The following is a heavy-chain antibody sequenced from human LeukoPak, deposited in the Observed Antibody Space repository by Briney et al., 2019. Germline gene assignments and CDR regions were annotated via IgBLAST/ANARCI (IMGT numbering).Heavy chain of an antibody. CDR2: ICWNGGST. D-gene: IGHD3-10*01. Sequence: GGSLRLSCAASGFSIDDYVMSWVRQAPGKGLEWVSGICWNGGSTSNADSVKGRFTISRDNAKNSLYLQMNSLRAEDTAVYYCARASVTMVRGVIATQRFDSWGQGTLIIVSS. V-gene: IGHV3-20*04. CDR1: GFSIDDYV. J-gene: IGHJ5*01. CDR3: ARASVTMVRGVIATQRFDS.